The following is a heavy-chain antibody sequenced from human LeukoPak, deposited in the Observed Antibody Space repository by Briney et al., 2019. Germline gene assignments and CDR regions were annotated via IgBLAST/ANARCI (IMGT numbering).Heavy chain of an antibody. J-gene: IGHJ4*02. V-gene: IGHV3-7*03. CDR1: GLRFRSYA. Sequence: GGSLRLSCVASGLRFRSYAMNWVRQAPGKGLEWVANIKQDGSAKDYVDSVKGRFTISRDNAENSLYLQINSLRAEDTAVYYCAREYYDILTGYELFDYWGQGTLVTVSS. D-gene: IGHD3-9*01. CDR3: AREYYDILTGYELFDY. CDR2: IKQDGSAK.